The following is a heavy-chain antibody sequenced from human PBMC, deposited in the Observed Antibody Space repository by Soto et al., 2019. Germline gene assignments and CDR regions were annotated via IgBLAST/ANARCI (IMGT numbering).Heavy chain of an antibody. D-gene: IGHD3-22*01. CDR1: GFTFSSYA. CDR2: ISYDGSNK. V-gene: IGHV3-30-3*01. CDR3: ARDFTAGGSWYYDSSGYYGY. J-gene: IGHJ4*02. Sequence: GGSLRLSCADSGFTFSSYAMHWVRQAPGKGLEWVAVISYDGSNKYYADSVKGRFTISRDNSKNTLYLQMNSLRAEDTAVYYWARDFTAGGSWYYDSSGYYGYWGQGTLVTVSS.